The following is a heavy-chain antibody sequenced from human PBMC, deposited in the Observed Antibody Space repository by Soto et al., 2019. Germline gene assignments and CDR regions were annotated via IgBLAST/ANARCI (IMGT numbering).Heavy chain of an antibody. CDR1: EYTFSAYY. V-gene: IGHV1-2*02. D-gene: IGHD3-10*01. CDR2: INPDSGET. Sequence: ASVKVSCKASEYTFSAYYMHWVRQAPGQGLEWVGWINPDSGETKYAQKFQGRVTLTREASISTAYMDLISLRSEDTAVYYCARDSGYYGSGRYWFDPWGQGTLVTVSS. CDR3: ARDSGYYGSGRYWFDP. J-gene: IGHJ5*02.